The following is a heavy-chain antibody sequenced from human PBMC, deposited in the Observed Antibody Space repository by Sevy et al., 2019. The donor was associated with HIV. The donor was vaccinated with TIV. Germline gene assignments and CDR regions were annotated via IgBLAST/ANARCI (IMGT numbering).Heavy chain of an antibody. J-gene: IGHJ6*02. CDR2: ISSSSSYI. V-gene: IGHV3-21*01. CDR3: SRPCGGDCYHGMDV. Sequence: RGSLRLSCAASGFTFSSYSMNWVRQAPGKGLEWVSSISSSSSYIYYADSVKGRFTVSRNNAKNSLYLQMNSLRAEDTAVYYCSRPCGGDCYHGMDVWGQGTTVTVSS. D-gene: IGHD2-21*01. CDR1: GFTFSSYS.